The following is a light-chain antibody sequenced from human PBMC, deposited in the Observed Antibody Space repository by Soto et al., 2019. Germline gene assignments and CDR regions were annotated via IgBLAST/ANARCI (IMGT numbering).Light chain of an antibody. V-gene: IGKV1-33*01. Sequence: DIQLTQSPCSLSLSLGDRVTLTCKASQDISNYLNWYQQKPGKAPKLLIYDASNLETGVPSRFSGSGSGTNFTFTISSLQPEDFATYYCQQYDNLPLTFGGGTKVDIK. CDR2: DAS. J-gene: IGKJ4*01. CDR1: QDISNY. CDR3: QQYDNLPLT.